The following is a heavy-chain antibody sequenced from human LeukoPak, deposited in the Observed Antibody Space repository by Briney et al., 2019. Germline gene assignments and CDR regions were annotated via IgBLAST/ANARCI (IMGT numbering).Heavy chain of an antibody. CDR1: GFTFSSYS. J-gene: IGHJ4*02. CDR3: ARDCSSTSCYYDY. CDR2: ISSSSSYI. Sequence: GGSLRLSCAASGFTFSSYSMNWARQAPGKGLEWVSSISSSSSYIYYADSVKGRFTISRDNAKNSLYLQMNSLRAEDTAVYYCARDCSSTSCYYDYWGQGTLVTVSS. V-gene: IGHV3-21*01. D-gene: IGHD2-2*01.